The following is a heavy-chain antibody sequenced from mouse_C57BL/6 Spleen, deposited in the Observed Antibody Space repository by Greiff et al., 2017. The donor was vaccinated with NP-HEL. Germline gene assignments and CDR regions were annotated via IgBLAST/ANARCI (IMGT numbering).Heavy chain of an antibody. Sequence: EVMLVESGGGLVKPGGSLKLSCAASGFTFSDYGMHWVRQAPEKGLEWVAYISSGSSTIYYADTVKGRFTISRDNAKNTLFLQMTSLRSEDTAMYYCARHYGSAMDYWGQGTSVTVSS. CDR3: ARHYGSAMDY. V-gene: IGHV5-17*01. CDR2: ISSGSSTI. D-gene: IGHD1-1*01. CDR1: GFTFSDYG. J-gene: IGHJ4*01.